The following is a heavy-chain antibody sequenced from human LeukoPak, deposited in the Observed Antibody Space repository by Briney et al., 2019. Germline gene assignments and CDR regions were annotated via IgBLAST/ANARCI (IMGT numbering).Heavy chain of an antibody. D-gene: IGHD3-3*01. J-gene: IGHJ6*02. V-gene: IGHV4-34*01. CDR2: INHSGST. Sequence: SETLSLTRAVYGGSFSGYYWSWIRQPPGKGLEWIGEINHSGSTNYNPSLKSRVTISVDTSKNQFSLKLSSVTAADTAVYYCARDFWSGFDLYYYGMDVWGQGTTVTVSS. CDR1: GGSFSGYY. CDR3: ARDFWSGFDLYYYGMDV.